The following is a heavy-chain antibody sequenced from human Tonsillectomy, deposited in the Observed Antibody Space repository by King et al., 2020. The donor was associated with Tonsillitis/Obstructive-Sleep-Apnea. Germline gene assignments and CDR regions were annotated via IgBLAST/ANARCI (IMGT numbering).Heavy chain of an antibody. J-gene: IGHJ4*02. D-gene: IGHD2-15*01. CDR1: GYTFTGYY. CDR2: INPNSGGT. Sequence: VQLVESGAEVKKPGASVKVSCKPSGYTFTGYYMHWVRQTPGQGLEWMGRINPNSGGTNYAQKFQGRVTMTRDTSISTAYMELSRLRSDDTAVYYCARDSCSGSCYRTYYFDYWGQGTLVTVSS. CDR3: ARDSCSGSCYRTYYFDY. V-gene: IGHV1-2*06.